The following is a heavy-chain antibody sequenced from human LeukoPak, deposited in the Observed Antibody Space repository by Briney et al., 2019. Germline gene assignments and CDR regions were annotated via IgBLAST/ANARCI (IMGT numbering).Heavy chain of an antibody. V-gene: IGHV3-7*01. CDR2: IKQDGSDK. CDR1: GFTFTKYW. D-gene: IGHD3-3*01. J-gene: IGHJ4*02. CDR3: ASEGQRVHPYYDFWNGFFY. Sequence: GGSLRLSCAASGFTFTKYWMTWVRQAPGKGLERVGNIKQDGSDKNYMDSVKGRFTISRDNTKNSVYLQMSSLRAEDTAVYYCASEGQRVHPYYDFWNGFFYWGQGALVTVSP.